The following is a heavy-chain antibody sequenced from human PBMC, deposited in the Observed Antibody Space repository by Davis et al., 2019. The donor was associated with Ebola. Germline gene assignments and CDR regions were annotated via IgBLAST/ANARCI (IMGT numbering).Heavy chain of an antibody. CDR3: ARGGGYGGYGMDV. D-gene: IGHD6-25*01. V-gene: IGHV4-34*01. J-gene: IGHJ6*02. CDR1: GVSFSGYY. Sequence: MPSEPLSLTCPVYGVSFSGYYWTWIRQPPGKGLEWIGEINHSGRTNYNPSLKSRVTISVDTSKNQFSLRVRSVTAADTAVYYCARGGGYGGYGMDVWGQGTTVTVSS. CDR2: INHSGRT.